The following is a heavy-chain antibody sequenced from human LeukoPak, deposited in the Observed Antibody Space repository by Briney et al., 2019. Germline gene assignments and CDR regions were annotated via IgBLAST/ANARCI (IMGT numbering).Heavy chain of an antibody. Sequence: GASVKVSCKASGGTFSSYAISWVRQAPGQGLEWMGGIIPIFGTANYAQKFQGRVTVTTDESTSTAYMELSSLRSEDTAVYYCAFSSGYYFDYWGQGTLVTVSS. D-gene: IGHD3-22*01. CDR3: AFSSGYYFDY. V-gene: IGHV1-69*05. CDR2: IIPIFGTA. J-gene: IGHJ4*02. CDR1: GGTFSSYA.